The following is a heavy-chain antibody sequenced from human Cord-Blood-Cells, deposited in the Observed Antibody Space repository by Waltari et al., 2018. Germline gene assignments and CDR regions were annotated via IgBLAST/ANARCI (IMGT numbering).Heavy chain of an antibody. J-gene: IGHJ4*02. V-gene: IGHV2-70*04. CDR2: IDWEEDK. Sequence: QVTLTESGPALVKPTQTLTLTCTFSGFSLSTSGMRVSWIRQPPGKALEWLARIDWEEDKFYSTSLKTRLTISKDTSKNQVVLTMTTMDPVDTATYYCARTNPYSSSWYYFDYWGQGTLVTVSS. CDR1: GFSLSTSGMR. CDR3: ARTNPYSSSWYYFDY. D-gene: IGHD6-13*01.